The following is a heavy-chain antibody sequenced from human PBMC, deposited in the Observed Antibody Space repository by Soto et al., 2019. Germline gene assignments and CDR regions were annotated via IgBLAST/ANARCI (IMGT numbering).Heavy chain of an antibody. D-gene: IGHD5-12*01. V-gene: IGHV1-3*01. J-gene: IGHJ6*02. CDR3: ARDQYSGYAAYYYAVDV. CDR1: GYTFTNYA. Sequence: ASVKVSCKASGYTFTNYAMHWVRQAPGQRLEWMGWINAGNGNTKYSQKLQGRVTITRDTSASTAYMELSSLRSEDTAVYYCARDQYSGYAAYYYAVDVWGQGTTVTVSS. CDR2: INAGNGNT.